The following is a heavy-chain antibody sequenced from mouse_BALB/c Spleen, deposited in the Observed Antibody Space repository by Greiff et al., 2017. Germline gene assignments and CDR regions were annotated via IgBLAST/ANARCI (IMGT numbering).Heavy chain of an antibody. D-gene: IGHD3-3*01. CDR3: ARGKGDEAMDY. Sequence: QVQLKESGPGLVQPSQSLSITCTVSGFSLTSYGVHWVRQSPGKGLEWLGVIWSGGSTDYNAAFISRLSISKDNSKSQVFFKMNSLQANDTAIYYCARGKGDEAMDYWGQGTSVTVSS. V-gene: IGHV2-2*02. CDR2: IWSGGST. CDR1: GFSLTSYG. J-gene: IGHJ4*01.